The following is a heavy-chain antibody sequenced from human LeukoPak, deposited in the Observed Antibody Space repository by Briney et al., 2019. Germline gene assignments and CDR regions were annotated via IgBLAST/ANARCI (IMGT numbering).Heavy chain of an antibody. J-gene: IGHJ6*02. D-gene: IGHD6-19*01. V-gene: IGHV1-18*01. CDR1: GYTFTSYG. CDR2: ISAYNGNT. CDR3: ARDRGGSSGWYGYYYGMDV. Sequence: ASVKVSCKASGYTFTSYGISWVRQAPGQGLEWMGWISAYNGNTNYAQKLQGRVAMTTDTSTSTAYMELRSLRSDDTAVYYCARDRGGSSGWYGYYYGMDVWGQGTTVTVSS.